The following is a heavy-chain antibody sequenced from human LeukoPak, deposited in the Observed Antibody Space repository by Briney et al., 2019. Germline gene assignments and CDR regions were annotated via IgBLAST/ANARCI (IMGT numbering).Heavy chain of an antibody. Sequence: GGSLRLSCSASGFTFSSYAMHWVRQAPGKGLEWISRIKSRADGEITHYAAPVKGRFTISRDDSKNTLYPQMNSLKIEDTAVYYCTGEPNWFDPWGQGTLVTVSS. CDR3: TGEPNWFDP. CDR2: IKSRADGEIT. D-gene: IGHD1-14*01. CDR1: GFTFSSYA. V-gene: IGHV3-15*01. J-gene: IGHJ5*02.